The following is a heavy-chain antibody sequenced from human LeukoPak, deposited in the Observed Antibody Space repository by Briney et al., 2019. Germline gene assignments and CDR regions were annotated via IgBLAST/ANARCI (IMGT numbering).Heavy chain of an antibody. J-gene: IGHJ5*02. Sequence: PSETLSLTCAVYGGSFSGYYWSWIRQPPGKGLEWIGEINHSGSTNYNPSLKSRVTISVDTSKNQFSLKLSSVTAADTAVYYCARHGWGYSNYVAWFDPWGQGALVTVSS. CDR3: ARHGWGYSNYVAWFDP. CDR2: INHSGST. V-gene: IGHV4-34*01. CDR1: GGSFSGYY. D-gene: IGHD4-11*01.